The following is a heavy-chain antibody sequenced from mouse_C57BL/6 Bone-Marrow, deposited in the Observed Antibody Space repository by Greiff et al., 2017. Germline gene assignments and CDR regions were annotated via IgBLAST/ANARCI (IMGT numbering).Heavy chain of an antibody. V-gene: IGHV5-15*01. CDR2: ISNLAYSI. CDR3: ARQGNYYGSSYESDYFDY. D-gene: IGHD1-1*01. J-gene: IGHJ2*01. Sequence: EVKVVESGGGLVQPGGSLKLSCAASGFTFSDYGMAWVRQAPRKGPEWVAFISNLAYSIYYADTVTGRFTISRENAKNTLYLEMSSLRSEDTAMYYCARQGNYYGSSYESDYFDYWGQGTTLTVSS. CDR1: GFTFSDYG.